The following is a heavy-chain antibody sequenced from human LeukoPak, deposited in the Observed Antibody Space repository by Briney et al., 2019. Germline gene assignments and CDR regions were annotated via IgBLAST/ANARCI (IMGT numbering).Heavy chain of an antibody. D-gene: IGHD4-23*01. CDR2: ISGSGVMS. V-gene: IGHV3-23*01. CDR1: GFTFNTYA. Sequence: GASLRLSCAASGFTFNTYAINWVRQAPGKGLEWVSTISGSGVMSYYADSVKGRFTISRDNSKNTLYLQMNSLRAEDTAIYYCAKDRDFGGYFDYWGQGTLVTVSS. J-gene: IGHJ4*02. CDR3: AKDRDFGGYFDY.